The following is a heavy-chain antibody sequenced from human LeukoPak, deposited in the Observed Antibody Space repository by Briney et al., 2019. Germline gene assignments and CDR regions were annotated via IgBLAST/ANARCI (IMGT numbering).Heavy chain of an antibody. J-gene: IGHJ4*02. CDR2: ISSGRYTI. Sequence: GGSLRLPCAASGFTFSSYEMNWVRQAPGKGLEWVSYISSGRYTIYYADSVKGRFTISRDNAKNSLYLQMNSLRAEDTAVYYCARGSPVDYWGQGTLVTVSS. D-gene: IGHD4-17*01. V-gene: IGHV3-48*03. CDR3: ARGSPVDY. CDR1: GFTFSSYE.